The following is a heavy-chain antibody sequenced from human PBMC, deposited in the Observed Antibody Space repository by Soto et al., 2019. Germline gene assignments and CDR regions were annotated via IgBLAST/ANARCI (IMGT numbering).Heavy chain of an antibody. CDR3: ARATNLGTNDY. J-gene: IGHJ4*02. CDR2: INHSGST. D-gene: IGHD7-27*01. V-gene: IGHV4-34*01. Sequence: SETLSLTCAVYGGSFSGYFWSWIRQPPGKGLEWIGEINHSGSTNYNPSLKSRVTISVDTSKNQFSLKLSSVTAADTAVYYCARATNLGTNDYWDQGTLVTVSS. CDR1: GGSFSGYF.